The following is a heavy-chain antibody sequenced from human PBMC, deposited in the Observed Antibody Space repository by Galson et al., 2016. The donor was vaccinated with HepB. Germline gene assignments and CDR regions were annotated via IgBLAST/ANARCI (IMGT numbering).Heavy chain of an antibody. D-gene: IGHD1/OR15-1a*01. CDR3: ARDEIIGTTGDY. V-gene: IGHV3-53*01. J-gene: IGHJ4*02. CDR1: GFTVSNNY. CDR2: IYSVGST. Sequence: SLRLSCAVSGFTVSNNYMSWVRQPPGKGLEWVSLIYSVGSTHYADSVKGRFTISRDSSKNTLYLQMNSLRAEDTAVYYCARDEIIGTTGDYWGQGTLVTGSS.